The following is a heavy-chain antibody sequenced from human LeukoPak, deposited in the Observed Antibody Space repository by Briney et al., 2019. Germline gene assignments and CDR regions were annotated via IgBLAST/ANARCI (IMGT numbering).Heavy chain of an antibody. Sequence: PSETLSLTCTVSGGSMSPYHWGWIRQPPGKGLEWTGYIYYSGSTNYNPSLKSRVTISVDTSENQFSLKLSSVTAADTAVYYCARHNLFFDDSSGYYDYWGQGTLVTVSS. CDR1: GGSMSPYH. D-gene: IGHD3-22*01. V-gene: IGHV4-59*08. CDR2: IYYSGST. J-gene: IGHJ4*02. CDR3: ARHNLFFDDSSGYYDY.